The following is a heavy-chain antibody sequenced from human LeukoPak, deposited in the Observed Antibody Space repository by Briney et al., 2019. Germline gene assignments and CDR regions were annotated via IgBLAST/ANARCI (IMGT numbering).Heavy chain of an antibody. CDR1: GGSISSGGYY. CDR3: ARDMTVTTANWFDP. CDR2: IYYSGST. Sequence: SETLSLTCTVSGGSISSGGYYWSWIRQHPGKGLEWIGYIYYSGSTYYNPSLKSRVTISVDTSKNQFSLKLSSVTAADTAVYYCARDMTVTTANWFDPWGQGTLVTVSS. D-gene: IGHD4-11*01. J-gene: IGHJ5*02. V-gene: IGHV4-31*03.